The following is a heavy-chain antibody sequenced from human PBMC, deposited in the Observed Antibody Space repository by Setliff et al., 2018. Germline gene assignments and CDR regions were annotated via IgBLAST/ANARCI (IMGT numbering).Heavy chain of an antibody. CDR3: ARGGYSYGY. V-gene: IGHV3-7*04. D-gene: IGHD5-18*01. CDR2: IKQDGSEK. J-gene: IGHJ4*02. CDR1: GFTFSRYW. Sequence: PGGSLRLSCAASGFTFSRYWMSWVRQAPGKGLEWVANIKQDGSEKYYVDSVKGRFTISRDNPNNSLYLQMNNLRAEDTAVYYCARGGYSYGYWGQGTLVTVSS.